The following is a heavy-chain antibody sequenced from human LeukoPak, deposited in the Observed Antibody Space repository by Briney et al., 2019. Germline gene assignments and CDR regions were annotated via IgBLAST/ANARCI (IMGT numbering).Heavy chain of an antibody. CDR2: IRYDGSNK. J-gene: IGHJ5*02. CDR1: GFTFSSYG. D-gene: IGHD6-19*01. V-gene: IGHV3-30*02. Sequence: GGSLRLSCAASGFTFSSYGMHWVRQAPGKGLEWVAFIRYDGSNKYYADSVKGRFTISRDNSKNTPYLQMNSLRAEDTAVYYCATYLGIAVAGSGSGATQAWGQGTLVTVSS. CDR3: ATYLGIAVAGSGSGATQA.